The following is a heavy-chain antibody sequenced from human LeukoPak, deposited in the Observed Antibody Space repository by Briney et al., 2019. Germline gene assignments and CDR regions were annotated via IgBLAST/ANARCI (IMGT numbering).Heavy chain of an antibody. CDR3: QHILKTAAGDFDF. CDR2: IFWDDDK. CDR1: GFSLSTNKEG. J-gene: IGHJ4*02. D-gene: IGHD6-13*01. V-gene: IGHV2-5*02. Sequence: SGPTLVNPTQTLTLTCTFSGFSLSTNKEGVGGIRQPPGGALEWLEFIFWDDDKYYSPSLWSRLTITKDTSKNQVVLTMTNMGPADTATYYCQHILKTAAGDFDFWGQGALVTVSS.